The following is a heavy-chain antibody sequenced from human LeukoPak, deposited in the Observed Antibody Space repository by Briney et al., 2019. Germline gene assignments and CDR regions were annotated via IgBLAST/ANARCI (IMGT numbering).Heavy chain of an antibody. CDR1: GYTFTGYY. J-gene: IGHJ4*02. V-gene: IGHV1-2*04. D-gene: IGHD3-22*01. CDR3: ARGHYSDSTAYYYRRLNFDY. Sequence: LRASVKVSCKASGYTFTGYYMHWVRQAPGQGLEWMGWINPNSGGTNYAQKFQGWVTMTRDTSISTAYMELSRLRSDDTAVYYCARGHYSDSTAYYYRRLNFDYWGQGTLVTVSS. CDR2: INPNSGGT.